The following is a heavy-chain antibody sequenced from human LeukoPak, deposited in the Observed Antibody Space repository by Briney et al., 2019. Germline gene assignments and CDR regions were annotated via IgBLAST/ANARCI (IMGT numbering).Heavy chain of an antibody. D-gene: IGHD5-18*01. J-gene: IGHJ4*02. CDR2: IYPGDSDT. CDR1: GYSFTSYW. CDR3: ASHVGYIYGCDY. V-gene: IGHV5-51*01. Sequence: GESLKISCKGSGYSFTSYWIGWVRQIPGKDLEWMGIIYPGDSDTRYSPSFHGQVAISADKSIRTAYLQWSSLKALDTAMYYCASHVGYIYGCDYWGQGTLVTVSS.